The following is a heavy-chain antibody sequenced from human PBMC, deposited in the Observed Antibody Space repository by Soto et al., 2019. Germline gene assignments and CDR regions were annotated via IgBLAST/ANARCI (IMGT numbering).Heavy chain of an antibody. V-gene: IGHV4-31*03. CDR2: IYYNGRT. CDR3: ARFRRWIEP. CDR1: GGSISSGGYY. Sequence: SETLSLTCTFSGGSISSGGYYWSWIRQHPGKGLEWIGYIYYNGRTNYNPSVKRRVTISVDTSKNQFSLKLSSVTAADKAGYYCARFRRWIEPWGQGTLVNVYS. J-gene: IGHJ5*02.